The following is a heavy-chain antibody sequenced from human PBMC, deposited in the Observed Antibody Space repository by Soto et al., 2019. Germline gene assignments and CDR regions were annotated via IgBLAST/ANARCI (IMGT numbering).Heavy chain of an antibody. J-gene: IGHJ4*02. CDR1: GFTFSPFW. Sequence: EVQLVESGGGLVQPGGSLRLSCAASGFTFSPFWMHWVRQVPGKGPVWVSRINSDGNSTSYADSVKGRCTISRHNAKNXLYXXXXXXXAEXXXXXXXXXXXNHFDYWGQGTLVTVSS. CDR3: XXXXNHFDY. V-gene: IGHV3-74*01. CDR2: INSDGNST.